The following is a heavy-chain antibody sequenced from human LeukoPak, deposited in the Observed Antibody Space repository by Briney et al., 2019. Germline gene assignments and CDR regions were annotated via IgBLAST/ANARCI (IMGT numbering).Heavy chain of an antibody. Sequence: GGSLRLSCAASVFTFSSYAMSGVRQSPGKGLECVSAISGSGGSTYYADSGKGRFTISRDNSKNTLYLQMNSLRAEDTAVYYCAKDGLRALGANLYYFDYWGQGTLVTVSS. V-gene: IGHV3-23*01. D-gene: IGHD5-12*01. CDR2: ISGSGGST. CDR3: AKDGLRALGANLYYFDY. J-gene: IGHJ4*02. CDR1: VFTFSSYA.